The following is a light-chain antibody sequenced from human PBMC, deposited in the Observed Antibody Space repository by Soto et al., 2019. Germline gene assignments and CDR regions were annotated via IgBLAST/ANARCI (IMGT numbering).Light chain of an antibody. V-gene: IGLV2-14*01. CDR1: SSDIGGYNY. Sequence: QSALTQPASVSGAPGQSITISCTGTSSDIGGYNYVSWYQQHPGKAPKLMIYDVSNRPSGVSNRFSGSKSGNTASLPISGLQADDEADYYCSSYTSSSTRDVFGTGTKLTVL. J-gene: IGLJ1*01. CDR3: SSYTSSSTRDV. CDR2: DVS.